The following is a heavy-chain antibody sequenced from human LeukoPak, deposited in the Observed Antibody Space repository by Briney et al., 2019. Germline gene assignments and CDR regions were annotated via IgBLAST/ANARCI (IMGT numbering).Heavy chain of an antibody. CDR1: GFTFSSYA. J-gene: IGHJ3*02. D-gene: IGHD4-17*01. V-gene: IGHV3-23*01. CDR2: ISPSGDIT. CDR3: AKDRRGKAGDPDAFDI. Sequence: PGGSLRLSCAASGFTFSSYAMSWVRQAPGKGLEWVSGISPSGDITYYTDSVRGRFTISRDNFKNTLSLQVNSLRAEDTAVYYCAKDRRGKAGDPDAFDIWGQGTMVTVSS.